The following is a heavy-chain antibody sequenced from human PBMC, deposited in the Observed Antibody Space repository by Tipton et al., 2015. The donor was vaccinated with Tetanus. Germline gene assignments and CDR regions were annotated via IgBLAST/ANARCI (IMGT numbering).Heavy chain of an antibody. CDR3: YTSGIVGSGRRVDF. CDR2: VKSKADSGTT. CDR1: GIFFTNDW. J-gene: IGHJ4*02. Sequence: SLRLSCAASGIFFTNDWMNWVRQAPGKGLEWVGRVKSKADSGTTDYAALVKGRISISRDDSENKLYLQMIRLNIGDTDVFFCYTSGIVGSGRRVDFWGRGTLVTVSS. D-gene: IGHD2-21*01. V-gene: IGHV3-15*07.